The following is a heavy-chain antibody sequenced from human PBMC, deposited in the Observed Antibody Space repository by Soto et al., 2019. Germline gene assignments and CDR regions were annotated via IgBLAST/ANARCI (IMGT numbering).Heavy chain of an antibody. CDR2: IIPIFGTT. CDR3: ARDRDHTYDY. Sequence: QVQLVQSGAEVKKPGSSVKVSCKASGGTFSSFAISWVRQAPGQGLEWMGGIIPIFGTTNYAQKFQGRVTITADESTSTAYMEVNTLRSEDTAVYYCARDRDHTYDYWGQGTLVTVSS. J-gene: IGHJ4*02. CDR1: GGTFSSFA. V-gene: IGHV1-69*01.